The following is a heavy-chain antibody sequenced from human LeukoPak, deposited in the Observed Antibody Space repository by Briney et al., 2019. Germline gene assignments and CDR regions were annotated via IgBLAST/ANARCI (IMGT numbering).Heavy chain of an antibody. CDR3: ARLTRYIVVVPAAIDYYMDV. CDR1: GGSISSGSYY. Sequence: SQTLSLTCTVSGGSISSGSYYWGWIRQPPGKGLEWIGSIYYSGSTYYNPSLKSRVTISVDTSKNQFSLKLSSVTAADTAVYYCARLTRYIVVVPAAIDYYMDVWGKGTTVTVSS. D-gene: IGHD2-2*01. CDR2: IYYSGST. V-gene: IGHV4-39*01. J-gene: IGHJ6*03.